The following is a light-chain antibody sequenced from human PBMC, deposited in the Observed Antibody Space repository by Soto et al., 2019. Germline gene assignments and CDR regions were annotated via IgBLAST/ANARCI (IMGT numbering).Light chain of an antibody. CDR1: SGDVGSYNY. CDR3: SSYTSSSTLDVV. V-gene: IGLV2-14*03. CDR2: DVS. Sequence: QSALTQPASVSVSPGQSITISCTGTSGDVGSYNYVSWYQHHPGKAPKLMIYDVSNRPSGVSNRFSGSKSGNTASLTISGLQFEDEADYYCSSYTSSSTLDVVFGGGTKLTVL. J-gene: IGLJ2*01.